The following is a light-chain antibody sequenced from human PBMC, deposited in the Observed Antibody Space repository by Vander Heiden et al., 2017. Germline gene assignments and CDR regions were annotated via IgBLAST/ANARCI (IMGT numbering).Light chain of an antibody. CDR3: KQGLPTHT. J-gene: IGKJ5*01. CDR1: QSLLHSNGCQY. Sequence: IVMNQSPRSLPVTPGGPASTPCRSSQSLLHSNGCQYLAGSLPKSGASQQFMIHSCSKRADRVPDRFSGSCGGTDFALKSSLVEDEDVGFYYRKQGLPTHTFGQGTRLEI. V-gene: IGKV2-28*01. CDR2: SCS.